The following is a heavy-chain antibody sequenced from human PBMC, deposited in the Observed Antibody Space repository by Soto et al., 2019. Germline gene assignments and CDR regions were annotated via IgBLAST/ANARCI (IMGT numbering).Heavy chain of an antibody. CDR3: AKVDVSTAGSFDY. CDR2: INPSGDST. V-gene: IGHV3-23*01. J-gene: IGHJ4*02. D-gene: IGHD6-13*01. CDR1: GFTFSRHG. Sequence: VGSLRLSGVASGFTFSRHGLSWVRQAPGKGLEWVSTINPSGDSTFYADSVKGRFTISRDNSKNTVYLQMNSLSVGDTAVYLCAKVDVSTAGSFDYWGQGALVTVSS.